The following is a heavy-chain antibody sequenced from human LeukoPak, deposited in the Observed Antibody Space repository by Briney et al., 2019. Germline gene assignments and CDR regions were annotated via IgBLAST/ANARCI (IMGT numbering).Heavy chain of an antibody. J-gene: IGHJ3*02. CDR1: GFTFSSYS. V-gene: IGHV3-21*01. CDR2: ISSSSSYI. CDR3: ARSDVDTVNGAFDI. Sequence: KPGGSLRLSCAASGFTFSSYSMNWVRQAPGKGLEWVSSISSSSSYIYYADSVKGRFTISRDNAKNSLYLQMNSLRAEDTAVYYCARSDVDTVNGAFDIWGQGTMVTVSS. D-gene: IGHD5-18*01.